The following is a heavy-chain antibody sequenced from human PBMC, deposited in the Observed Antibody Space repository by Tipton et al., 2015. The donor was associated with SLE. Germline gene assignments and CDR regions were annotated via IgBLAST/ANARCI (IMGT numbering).Heavy chain of an antibody. V-gene: IGHV3-21*05. J-gene: IGHJ6*02. Sequence: SLRLSCAASGFTFSSYGMHWVRQAPGKGLEWVSYISSSSSYTNYADSVKGRFTISRDNAKNSLYLQMNSLRAEDTAVYYCAKPITIFGHYYYGMDVWGQGTTVTVSS. CDR3: AKPITIFGHYYYGMDV. D-gene: IGHD3-3*01. CDR1: GFTFSSYG. CDR2: ISSSSSYT.